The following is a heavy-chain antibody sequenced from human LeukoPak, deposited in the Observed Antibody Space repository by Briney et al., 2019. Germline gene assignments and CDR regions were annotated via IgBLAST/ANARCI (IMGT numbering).Heavy chain of an antibody. CDR1: GFTFSSYA. CDR2: ISGSGGST. V-gene: IGHV3-23*01. D-gene: IGHD6-13*01. J-gene: IGHJ4*02. CDR3: AKDPRYSSSWYVPTLADY. Sequence: GGSLRLSCAASGFTFSSYAMSWVRQAPGKGLEWVSAISGSGGSTYYADSVKGRFTISRDNSKNTLYLQMNSLRAEDTAVYYCAKDPRYSSSWYVPTLADYRGQGTLVTVSS.